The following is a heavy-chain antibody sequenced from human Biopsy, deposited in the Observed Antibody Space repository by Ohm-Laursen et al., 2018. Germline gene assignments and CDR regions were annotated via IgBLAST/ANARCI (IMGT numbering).Heavy chain of an antibody. V-gene: IGHV1-46*01. CDR1: GYTFTTYY. CDR3: VLASFDY. J-gene: IGHJ4*02. CDR2: INPGGNST. Sequence: SVKVSCKASGYTFTTYYIHWVRQAPGQGLEWMGIINPGGNSTAYTQNFQGRVTMTWDTSTTTVYMELSSLRSEETAVYYCVLASFDYWGQGTLVTVSS.